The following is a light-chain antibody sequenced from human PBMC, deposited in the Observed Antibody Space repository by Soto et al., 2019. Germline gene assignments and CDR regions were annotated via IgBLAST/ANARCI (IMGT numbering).Light chain of an antibody. CDR1: QGIGND. V-gene: IGKV1-17*02. CDR2: AAS. CDR3: LQHTTYPWT. J-gene: IGKJ1*01. Sequence: DIQMTQSPSSLSASVGDRVTITCRASQGIGNDLGWFQQKPGKAPKRLIYAASSLQSGVPSRFSDSRSGTEFTLTISNLQPEDFATYYCLQHTTYPWTFGQGTKVEVK.